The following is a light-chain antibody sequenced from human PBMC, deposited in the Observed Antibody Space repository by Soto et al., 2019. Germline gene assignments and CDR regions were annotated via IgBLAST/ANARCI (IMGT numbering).Light chain of an antibody. V-gene: IGKV3-11*01. Sequence: EIVLTQSPATLSLSPGERATLSCRASQSVSSYLAWYQQRPGQAPRLLIYDASSRATGIPARFSGSGSGTDFTLTITSLEPEDSAVYYCQQRSNCPSTFGGGTKVEI. CDR2: DAS. CDR1: QSVSSY. J-gene: IGKJ4*02. CDR3: QQRSNCPST.